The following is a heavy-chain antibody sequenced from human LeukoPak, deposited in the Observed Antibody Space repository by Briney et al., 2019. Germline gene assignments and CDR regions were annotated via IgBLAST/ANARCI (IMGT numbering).Heavy chain of an antibody. V-gene: IGHV1-2*02. D-gene: IGHD6-13*01. J-gene: IGHJ6*02. CDR2: INPNSGGT. CDR1: GSTFTGYY. CDR3: ATALGSYSSSWYNYYDYGMDV. Sequence: PGASVKVSCKTSGSTFTGYYIHWVRQAPGQGLEWLGWINPNSGGTQYAAKFQGRVTMTRDTSISTAYMELSSLRSDDTAVFYCATALGSYSSSWYNYYDYGMDVWGQGTTVTVSS.